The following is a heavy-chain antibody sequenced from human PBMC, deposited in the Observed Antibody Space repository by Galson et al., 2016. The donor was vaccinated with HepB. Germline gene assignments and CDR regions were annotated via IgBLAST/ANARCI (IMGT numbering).Heavy chain of an antibody. J-gene: IGHJ6*02. CDR3: VRQAVVEIFSHGMDV. CDR2: IGGSGPDI. Sequence: SLRLSCAASGFTLSDYSMNWVRQAPATGLVWLSYIGGSGPDIYYADSVRGRFSISRDNTENSLFLQMSGLRVEDSGIYYCVRQAVVEIFSHGMDVWGRGTTVTVS. D-gene: IGHD2-21*01. V-gene: IGHV3-11*01. CDR1: GFTLSDYS.